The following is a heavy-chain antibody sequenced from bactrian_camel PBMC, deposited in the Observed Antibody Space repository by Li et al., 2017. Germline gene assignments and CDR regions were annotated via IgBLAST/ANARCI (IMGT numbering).Heavy chain of an antibody. CDR2: IDGGGNT. J-gene: IGHJ4*01. V-gene: IGHV3S53*01. CDR1: GIAISTHC. Sequence: HVQLVESGGGLVQPGGSLRLSCVASGIAISTHCVGWFRQAPGKVREGVAAIDGGGNTAYADSVKGRFTISRDNATNTVYLEMNSLKSEDTAMYYCVTEVYRDYGAASGQGTQVTVS. D-gene: IGHD4*01.